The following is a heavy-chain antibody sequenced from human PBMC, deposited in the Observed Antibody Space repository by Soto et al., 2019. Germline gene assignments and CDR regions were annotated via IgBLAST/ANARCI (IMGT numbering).Heavy chain of an antibody. D-gene: IGHD3-22*01. J-gene: IGHJ4*02. CDR3: ARGARYYDSRGVTFGY. Sequence: SETLSLTCTVSGGSISSGGYYWSWIRQHPGKGLEWIGYIYYSGSTYYNPSLKSRVAISVDTSKNQFSLKLSSVTAADTAVYYCARGARYYDSRGVTFGYRGQGTLVTVSS. V-gene: IGHV4-31*03. CDR1: GGSISSGGYY. CDR2: IYYSGST.